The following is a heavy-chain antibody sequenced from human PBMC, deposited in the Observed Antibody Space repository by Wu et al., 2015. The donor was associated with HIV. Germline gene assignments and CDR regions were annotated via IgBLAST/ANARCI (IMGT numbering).Heavy chain of an antibody. J-gene: IGHJ5*02. CDR2: IIPIFGTA. V-gene: IGHV1-69*13. CDR1: GGTFSSYA. Sequence: QVQLVQSGAEVKKPGSSVKVSCKASGGTFSSYAISWVRQAPGQGLEWMGRIIPIFGTANYAQKFQGRVTITADESTSTAYMELSSLRSEDTAVYYCARVLRGYYDSSGPWFDPWGQGTLVTVSS. D-gene: IGHD3-22*01. CDR3: ARVLRGYYDSSGPWFDP.